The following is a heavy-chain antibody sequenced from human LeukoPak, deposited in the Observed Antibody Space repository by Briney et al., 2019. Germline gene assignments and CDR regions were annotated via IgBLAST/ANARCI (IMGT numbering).Heavy chain of an antibody. CDR2: IYYSGST. D-gene: IGHD6-13*01. V-gene: IGHV4-59*01. J-gene: IGHJ4*02. Sequence: PSETLSLTCTASGGSISSYYWSWIRQPPGKGLEWIGYIYYSGSTNYNPSLKSGVTISVDTSKNQFSLKLSSVTAADTAVYYCARDSRFGQQLVRNRIDYWGQGTLVTVSS. CDR1: GGSISSYY. CDR3: ARDSRFGQQLVRNRIDY.